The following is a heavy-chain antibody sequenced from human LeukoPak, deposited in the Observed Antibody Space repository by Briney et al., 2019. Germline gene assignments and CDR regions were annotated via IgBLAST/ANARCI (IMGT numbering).Heavy chain of an antibody. V-gene: IGHV4-39*01. CDR3: ARRDYDFWSGYYNAFDY. Sequence: GSLRLTCAASGFTFSSYWMSWVRQAPGKGREWFGSIYYSGSTYYNPSLKSRVTISVVTSKNQFSMKLSSVTAADTAVYYCARRDYDFWSGYYNAFDYWGQGTLVTVSS. CDR2: IYYSGST. CDR1: GFTFSSYW. J-gene: IGHJ4*02. D-gene: IGHD3-3*01.